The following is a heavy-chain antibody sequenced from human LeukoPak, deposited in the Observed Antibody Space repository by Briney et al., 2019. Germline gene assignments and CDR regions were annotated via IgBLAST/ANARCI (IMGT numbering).Heavy chain of an antibody. CDR2: INSNSDTV. CDR3: ARGPHYGSGSDFFDY. Sequence: GGSLRLSCAASGFTFRTYVMNWVRQAPGKGLEWISYINSNSDTVHYSNSVEGRFTISSDSATNSLHLQMNSLRVEDTAVYYCARGPHYGSGSDFFDYWGQGTLVTVSS. CDR1: GFTFRTYV. J-gene: IGHJ4*02. V-gene: IGHV3-48*04. D-gene: IGHD3-10*01.